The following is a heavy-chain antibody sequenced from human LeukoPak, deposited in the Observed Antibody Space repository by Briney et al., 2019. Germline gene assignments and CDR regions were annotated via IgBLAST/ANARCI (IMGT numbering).Heavy chain of an antibody. V-gene: IGHV3-48*03. CDR2: ISSSGSTI. D-gene: IGHD3-10*01. Sequence: GGSLRLSCAASGFTFSSYEMNWVRQAAGKGLEWGSYISSSGSTIYYADSVKGRFTISRDNAKNSLYLQMNSLRVEDTAVYYCARDGGSGSSLPPNWFDPWGQGTLVTVSS. CDR3: ARDGGSGSSLPPNWFDP. CDR1: GFTFSSYE. J-gene: IGHJ5*02.